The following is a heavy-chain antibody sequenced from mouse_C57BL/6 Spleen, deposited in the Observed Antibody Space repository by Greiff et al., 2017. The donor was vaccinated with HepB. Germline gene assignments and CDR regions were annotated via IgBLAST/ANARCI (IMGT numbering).Heavy chain of an antibody. V-gene: IGHV5-17*01. J-gene: IGHJ1*03. CDR1: GFTFSDYG. Sequence: EVKVVESGGGLVKPGGSLKLSCAASGFTFSDYGMHWVRQAPEKGLEWVAYISSGSSTIYYADTVKGRITISRDNAKNTLFLQMTSLRSEDTAMYYCARAPYYGNFYWYFDVWGTGTTVTVSS. CDR3: ARAPYYGNFYWYFDV. CDR2: ISSGSSTI. D-gene: IGHD2-10*01.